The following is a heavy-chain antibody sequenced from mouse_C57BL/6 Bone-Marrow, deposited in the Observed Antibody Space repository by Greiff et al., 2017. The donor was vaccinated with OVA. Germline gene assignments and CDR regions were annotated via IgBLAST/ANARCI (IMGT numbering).Heavy chain of an antibody. CDR3: ARYRTTVVPFDY. CDR1: GYTFTSYG. V-gene: IGHV1-81*01. Sequence: QVQLKESGAELARPGASVKLSCKASGYTFTSYGISWVKQRTGQGLEWIGEIYPRSGNTYYNEKFKGKATLTADKSSSTAYMELRSLTSEDSAVYFCARYRTTVVPFDYWGQGTTLTVSS. D-gene: IGHD1-1*01. CDR2: IYPRSGNT. J-gene: IGHJ2*01.